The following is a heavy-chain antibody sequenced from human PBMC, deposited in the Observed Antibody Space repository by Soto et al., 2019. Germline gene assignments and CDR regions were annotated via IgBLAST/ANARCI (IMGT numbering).Heavy chain of an antibody. Sequence: XGSLRLSCAASGFTFSSYWMSWVRQAPGKGLEWVANIKQDGSEKYYVDSVKGRFTISRDNAKNSLYLQMNSLRAEDTAVYYCARDGGSYHTGYFQNWGQGTLVTVSS. CDR3: ARDGGSYHTGYFQN. J-gene: IGHJ1*01. V-gene: IGHV3-7*03. CDR2: IKQDGSEK. CDR1: GFTFSSYW. D-gene: IGHD1-26*01.